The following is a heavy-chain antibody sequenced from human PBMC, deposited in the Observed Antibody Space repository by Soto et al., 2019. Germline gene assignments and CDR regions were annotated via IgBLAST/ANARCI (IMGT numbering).Heavy chain of an antibody. CDR3: ARGMEPRDGSGMDV. Sequence: TGGSLRLSCAASGFTFSSYAMSWVRQAPGKGLEWVSAISGSGGSTYYADSVKGRFTISRDNSKSTLYLQMNSLRAEDTAVYYCARGMEPRDGSGMDVWGQGTTVTVSS. V-gene: IGHV3-23*01. CDR2: ISGSGGST. J-gene: IGHJ6*02. D-gene: IGHD1-26*01. CDR1: GFTFSSYA.